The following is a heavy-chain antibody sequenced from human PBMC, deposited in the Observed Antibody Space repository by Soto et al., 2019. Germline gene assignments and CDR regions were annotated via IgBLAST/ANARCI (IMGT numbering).Heavy chain of an antibody. CDR3: AKDLWGLVVFDY. V-gene: IGHV3-23*01. CDR2: ISGSGGST. J-gene: IGHJ4*02. CDR1: GFTFSSYA. Sequence: RRLSCAASGFTFSSYAMSWVRQAPGKGLEWVSAISGSGGSTYYADSVKGRFTISRDNSKNTLYLQMNSLRAEDTAVYYCAKDLWGLVVFDYWGQGTLVTVSS. D-gene: IGHD3-16*01.